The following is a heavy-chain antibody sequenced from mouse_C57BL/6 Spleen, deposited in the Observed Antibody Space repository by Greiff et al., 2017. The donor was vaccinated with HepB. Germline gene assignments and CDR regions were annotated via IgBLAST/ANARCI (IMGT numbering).Heavy chain of an antibody. D-gene: IGHD1-1*01. V-gene: IGHV1-80*01. J-gene: IGHJ2*01. CDR3: ARNYGSSFLYYFDY. Sequence: SGAELVKPGASVKISCKASGYAFSSYWMNWVKQRPGKGLEWIGQIYPGDGDTNYNGKFKGKATLTADKSSSTAYMQLSSLTSEDSAVYFCARNYGSSFLYYFDYWGQGTTLTVSS. CDR1: GYAFSSYW. CDR2: IYPGDGDT.